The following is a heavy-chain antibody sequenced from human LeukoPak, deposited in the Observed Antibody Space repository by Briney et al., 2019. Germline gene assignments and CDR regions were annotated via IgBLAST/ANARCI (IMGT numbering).Heavy chain of an antibody. J-gene: IGHJ4*02. CDR1: GGTFSSYA. V-gene: IGHV1-69*13. D-gene: IGHD5-18*01. CDR3: ASADTAMVPFDY. CDR2: IIPIFGTA. Sequence: ASVKVSCKASGGTFSSYAISWVRQAPGQGLEWIGGIIPIFGTANYAQKFRGRVTIAADESTSTAYMELSSLRSEDTAVYYCASADTAMVPFDYWGQGTLVTVSS.